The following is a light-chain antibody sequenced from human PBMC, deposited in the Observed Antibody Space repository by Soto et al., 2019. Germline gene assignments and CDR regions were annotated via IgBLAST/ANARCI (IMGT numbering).Light chain of an antibody. Sequence: EKVMTQSPATLSMSPGERATLSCRASQSVSSFLAWYQQKPGQAPSLLIYGASTRDTGIPARFSGSGSGTEFPLTFCSLQSEDFAVYYCQQYSNWPSWTFGQGTKVDIK. CDR2: GAS. CDR1: QSVSSF. V-gene: IGKV3-15*01. CDR3: QQYSNWPSWT. J-gene: IGKJ1*01.